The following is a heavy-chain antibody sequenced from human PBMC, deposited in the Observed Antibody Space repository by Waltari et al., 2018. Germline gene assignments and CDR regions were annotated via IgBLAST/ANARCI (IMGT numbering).Heavy chain of an antibody. CDR1: GFTFSSYT. CDR3: TKEGLYCSGGSCYPKGFDY. V-gene: IGHV3-23*01. Sequence: EVQLLESGGGLVQPGGSLRLSCAASGFTFSSYTMNWVRQAPGKGLGWVSSISGSGGSTFYADSVKGRVTISRDNLKNTLNLQMNSLRAEDTAVYYCTKEGLYCSGGSCYPKGFDYWGQGTLVTVSS. CDR2: ISGSGGST. J-gene: IGHJ4*02. D-gene: IGHD2-15*01.